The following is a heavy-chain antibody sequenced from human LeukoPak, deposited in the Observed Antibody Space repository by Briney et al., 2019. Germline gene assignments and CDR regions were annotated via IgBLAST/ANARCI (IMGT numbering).Heavy chain of an antibody. D-gene: IGHD3-10*01. V-gene: IGHV4-61*02. CDR2: IYTSGST. Sequence: ASETLSLTCTVSGGSISSGSYYWSWIRQPAGKGLEWIGRIYTSGSTNYNPSLKSRVTISVDTSKNQFSLKLSSVTAADTAVYYCARGRMVRGVIDWGQGTLVTVSS. CDR1: GGSISSGSYY. CDR3: ARGRMVRGVID. J-gene: IGHJ4*02.